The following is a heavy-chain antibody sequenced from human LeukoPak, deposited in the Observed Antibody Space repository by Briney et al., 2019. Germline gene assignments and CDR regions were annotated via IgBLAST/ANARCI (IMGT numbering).Heavy chain of an antibody. D-gene: IGHD3-9*01. Sequence: ASVKVSCKASGYTFTSYDINWVRQATGQGLEWMGWMNPNSDNTGHAQKFQGRITMTRNTSISTAYMELRSLRSDDTAVYYCARGRLRYFDWLLFYWGQGTLVTVSS. V-gene: IGHV1-8*01. CDR3: ARGRLRYFDWLLFY. CDR1: GYTFTSYD. J-gene: IGHJ4*02. CDR2: MNPNSDNT.